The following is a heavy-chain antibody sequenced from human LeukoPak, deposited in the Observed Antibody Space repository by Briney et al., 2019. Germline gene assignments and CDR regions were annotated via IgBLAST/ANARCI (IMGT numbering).Heavy chain of an antibody. CDR1: GFTFSSYS. V-gene: IGHV3-48*02. CDR2: IGTSSSTI. Sequence: PGGSLRLSCAASGFTFSSYSMNWVRQAPGKGLEWVPYIGTSSSTIYYADSVKGRFTISRDNAKHSLYLQMNSLRDEDTAVYYCARHDYGGNSGDYWGQGTLVTVSS. CDR3: ARHDYGGNSGDY. D-gene: IGHD4-23*01. J-gene: IGHJ4*02.